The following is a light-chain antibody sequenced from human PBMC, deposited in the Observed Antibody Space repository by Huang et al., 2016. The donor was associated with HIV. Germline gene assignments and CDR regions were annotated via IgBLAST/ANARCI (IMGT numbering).Light chain of an antibody. V-gene: IGKV1-39*01. CDR2: AAS. CDR3: QQRYSIPRP. CDR1: HTISRY. Sequence: DIQMTQFPTSLSASVGDRLSISCRASHTISRYLNWYQQKPGTAHNLLISAASSLQNGVPLRFSGSGSGTHFTLVISVLQPEDSATYYCQQRYSIPRPFGQGTKLEI. J-gene: IGKJ2*01.